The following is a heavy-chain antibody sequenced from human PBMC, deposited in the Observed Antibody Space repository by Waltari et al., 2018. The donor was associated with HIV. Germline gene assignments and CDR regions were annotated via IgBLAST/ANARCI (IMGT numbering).Heavy chain of an antibody. J-gene: IGHJ4*02. CDR3: AKDLTPGGGGDY. Sequence: EVQLLESGGGLVQPGGSLRLSCAASGFTFSSYAMSWVRQAPGKGLGGVSAISGSGGSTYYADSVKGRFTISRDNSKNTLYLQMNSLRAEDTAVYYCAKDLTPGGGGDYWGQGTLVTVSS. CDR1: GFTFSSYA. V-gene: IGHV3-23*01. D-gene: IGHD3-16*01. CDR2: ISGSGGST.